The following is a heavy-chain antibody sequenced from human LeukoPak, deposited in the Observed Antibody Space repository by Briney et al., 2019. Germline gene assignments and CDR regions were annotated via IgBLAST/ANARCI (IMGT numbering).Heavy chain of an antibody. CDR3: ARDGHNGVWMPTPTSNWFDP. D-gene: IGHD2-8*01. J-gene: IGHJ5*02. V-gene: IGHV1-69*05. Sequence: SVKVSCKASGGTFSSYAISWVRQAPGQGLEWMGRIIPIFGTANYAQKFQGRVTITTDESTSTAYMELSSLRSEDTAVYYCARDGHNGVWMPTPTSNWFDPWGQGTLVAVSS. CDR1: GGTFSSYA. CDR2: IIPIFGTA.